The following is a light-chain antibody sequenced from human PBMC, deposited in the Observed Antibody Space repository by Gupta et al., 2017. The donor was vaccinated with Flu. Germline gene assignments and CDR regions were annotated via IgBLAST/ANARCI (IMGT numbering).Light chain of an antibody. V-gene: IGKV3-20*01. J-gene: IGKJ2*01. Sequence: EIVLTQSPGTLSLSPGERATLSCRASQSVRSTYLAWYQQKPGQTPRLLIYGASNRATGIPDRISGSGSGTDFTLTISRPEPEDFGVYYCQQYGRSPYTFGQGTKLEIK. CDR3: QQYGRSPYT. CDR2: GAS. CDR1: QSVRSTY.